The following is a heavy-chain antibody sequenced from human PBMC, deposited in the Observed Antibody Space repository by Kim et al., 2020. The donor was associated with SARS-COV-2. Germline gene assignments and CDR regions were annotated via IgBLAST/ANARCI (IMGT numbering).Heavy chain of an antibody. CDR3: ARDQTYSSSWDY. Sequence: YYADSVKGRFTISRDNSKNTLYLQMNSLRAEDTAVYYCARDQTYSSSWDYWGQGTLVTVSS. V-gene: IGHV3-33*01. J-gene: IGHJ4*02. D-gene: IGHD6-13*01.